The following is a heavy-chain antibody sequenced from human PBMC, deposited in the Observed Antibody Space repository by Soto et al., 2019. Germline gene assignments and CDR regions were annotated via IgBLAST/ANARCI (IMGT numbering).Heavy chain of an antibody. CDR3: TTARIVLVVAATLRYYYGMDV. CDR2: IKSKTDGGTT. V-gene: IGHV3-15*01. Sequence: GGSLRLSCAASGFTFSNAWMSWVRQAPGKGLEWVGRIKSKTDGGTTDYAAPVKGRFTISRDDSKNTLYLQMNSLKTEDTAVYYCTTARIVLVVAATLRYYYGMDVWGQGTTVTVSS. CDR1: GFTFSNAW. J-gene: IGHJ6*02. D-gene: IGHD2-15*01.